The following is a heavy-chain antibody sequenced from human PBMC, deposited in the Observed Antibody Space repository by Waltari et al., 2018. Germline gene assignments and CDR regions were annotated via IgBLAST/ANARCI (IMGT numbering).Heavy chain of an antibody. CDR3: ARVPTPGGYCSGGSCYSSDY. J-gene: IGHJ4*02. CDR1: GGSISSSRYY. D-gene: IGHD2-15*01. V-gene: IGHV4-39*07. Sequence: QLQLQESGPGLVNPSETLSLTCTVSGGSISSSRYYWAWIRQPPGKGVEWIGSIYYSGSTYYNPSLKSRVTISVDTSKNQFSLKLSSVTAADTAVYYCARVPTPGGYCSGGSCYSSDYWVQGTLVTVSS. CDR2: IYYSGST.